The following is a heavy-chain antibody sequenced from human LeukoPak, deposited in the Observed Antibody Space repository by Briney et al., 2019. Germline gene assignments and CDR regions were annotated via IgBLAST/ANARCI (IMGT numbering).Heavy chain of an antibody. D-gene: IGHD5-24*01. CDR2: INHSGST. J-gene: IGHJ5*02. CDR3: ARGQGLMAVRRRWFDP. CDR1: GGSFNGYY. V-gene: IGHV4-34*01. Sequence: SETLSLTCAVYGGSFNGYYWSWIRQPPGKGLEWIGEINHSGSTNYNPSLKSRVTISVDTSKNQFSLKLSSVTAADTAVYYCARGQGLMAVRRRWFDPWGQGTLVTVSS.